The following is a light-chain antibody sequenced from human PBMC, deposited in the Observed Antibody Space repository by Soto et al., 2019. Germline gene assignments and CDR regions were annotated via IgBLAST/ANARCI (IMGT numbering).Light chain of an antibody. J-gene: IGLJ2*01. Sequence: QSALTQPASVSGSPGQSITISCTGTSRDVGGYHYVSWYQQHPGKAPKLMIYDVSNRPSGVSNRFSGSKSGNTASLTISGLQAEDEADYYCSSYTSSAYVVFGGGTKLTVL. CDR3: SSYTSSAYVV. CDR2: DVS. V-gene: IGLV2-14*01. CDR1: SRDVGGYHY.